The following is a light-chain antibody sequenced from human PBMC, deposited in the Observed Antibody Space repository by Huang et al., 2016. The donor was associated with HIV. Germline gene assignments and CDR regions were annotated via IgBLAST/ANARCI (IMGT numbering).Light chain of an antibody. Sequence: DIQMTQSPSSLSASVGDRVTITCRASQGIRNSLAWYQKKAGKDPKFLLSAASRLERGVPSRCNGSGSGTDYTLTISSLQAEDFASYYCQQYYKTPRTFGQGTKVEIK. J-gene: IGKJ1*01. CDR2: AAS. CDR3: QQYYKTPRT. CDR1: QGIRNS. V-gene: IGKV1-NL1*01.